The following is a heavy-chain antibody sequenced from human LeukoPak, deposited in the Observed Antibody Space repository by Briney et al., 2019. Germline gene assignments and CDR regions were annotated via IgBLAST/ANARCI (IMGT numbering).Heavy chain of an antibody. CDR2: INPSGGST. J-gene: IGHJ6*02. V-gene: IGHV1-46*01. D-gene: IGHD3-3*01. CDR1: GYTFTSYY. Sequence: ASVKVSCKASGYTFTSYYMHWVRQAPGQGLEWMGIINPSGGSTSYAQKFQGRVTMTRDTSTSTVYMELSSLRSEDTAVYYCASSFGAVIMSAYYHYGMDVWGQGTTVTVSS. CDR3: ASSFGAVIMSAYYHYGMDV.